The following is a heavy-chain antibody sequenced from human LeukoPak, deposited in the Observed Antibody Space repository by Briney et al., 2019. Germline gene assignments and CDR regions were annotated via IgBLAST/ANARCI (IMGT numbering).Heavy chain of an antibody. J-gene: IGHJ4*02. Sequence: ASVKVSCKASGGTFSSYAINWVRQATGQGLEWMGWMNPNSGNTGYAQKFQGRVTITRNTSISTAYMELSSLRSEDTAVYYCARGPLGYCSDGSCYGADYWGQGTLVTVSS. CDR1: GGTFSSYA. CDR2: MNPNSGNT. D-gene: IGHD2-15*01. V-gene: IGHV1-8*03. CDR3: ARGPLGYCSDGSCYGADY.